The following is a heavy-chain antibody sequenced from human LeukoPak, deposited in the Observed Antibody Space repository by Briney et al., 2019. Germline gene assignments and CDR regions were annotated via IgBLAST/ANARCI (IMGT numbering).Heavy chain of an antibody. CDR3: ARSYYYDSSGYHNDY. Sequence: KPGGSLRLSCAASGFTFSSYAMHWVRQAPGKGLEWVSSISSSSSYIYYADSVKGRFTISRDNAKNSLYLQMNSLRAEDTAVYYCARSYYYDSSGYHNDYWGQGTLVTVSS. D-gene: IGHD3-22*01. J-gene: IGHJ4*02. CDR2: ISSSSSYI. V-gene: IGHV3-21*01. CDR1: GFTFSSYA.